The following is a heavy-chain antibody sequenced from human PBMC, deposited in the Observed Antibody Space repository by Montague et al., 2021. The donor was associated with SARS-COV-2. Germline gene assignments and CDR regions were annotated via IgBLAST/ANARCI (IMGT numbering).Heavy chain of an antibody. Sequence: SLRLSCAASGFIFRNYGIHWVRQAPGKGLEWVAVISYDGSYKYYADSVKGRSTISRDSSKNTLYLQMNSLRIEDTAVYYCAKDLNRIAALGYYYYYFMDVWGQGTTVTVSS. CDR2: ISYDGSYK. D-gene: IGHD6-13*01. V-gene: IGHV3-30*18. CDR1: GFIFRNYG. J-gene: IGHJ6*02. CDR3: AKDLNRIAALGYYYYYFMDV.